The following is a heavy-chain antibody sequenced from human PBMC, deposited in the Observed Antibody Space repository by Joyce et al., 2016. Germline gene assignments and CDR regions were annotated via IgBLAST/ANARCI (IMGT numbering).Heavy chain of an antibody. D-gene: IGHD1-14*01. CDR1: GGAFSNFT. CDR3: ARGGTSSDRFFFYTLDI. Sequence: QVLLVQSGATVKRPGSSLKVSCKSSGGAFSNFTVNWVRQAPGQRLEWMGGIIPFFGAAKYAEHFQGRVTLTADLSTRTAFMELSSLTSADTAVYYCARGGTSSDRFFFYTLDIWGPGTTVIVSS. V-gene: IGHV1-69*12. CDR2: IIPFFGAA. J-gene: IGHJ6*02.